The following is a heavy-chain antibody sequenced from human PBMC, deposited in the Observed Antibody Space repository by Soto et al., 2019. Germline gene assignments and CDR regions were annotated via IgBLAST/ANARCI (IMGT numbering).Heavy chain of an antibody. CDR3: ARDPQRITIFGVVPYGMDV. V-gene: IGHV3-33*01. J-gene: IGHJ6*02. CDR2: IWYDGSNK. CDR1: GFTFSSYG. D-gene: IGHD3-3*01. Sequence: GGSLRLSCAASGFTFSSYGMHWVRQAPGKGLEWVAVIWYDGSNKYYADSVKGRFTISRDNSKNTLYLQMNSLRAEDTAVYYCARDPQRITIFGVVPYGMDVWGQGTTVTVSS.